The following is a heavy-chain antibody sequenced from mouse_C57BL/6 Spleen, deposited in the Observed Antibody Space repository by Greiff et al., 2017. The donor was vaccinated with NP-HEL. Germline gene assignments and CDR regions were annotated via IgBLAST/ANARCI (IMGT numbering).Heavy chain of an antibody. J-gene: IGHJ4*01. Sequence: EVMLVESGGGLVQPGGSLKLSCAASGFTFSDYGMAWVRQAPRKGPEWVAFISNLAYSIYYADTVTGRFTISRENAKNTLYLEMSSLRSEDTAMYYCARLGFITTVGDAMDYWGQGTSVTVSS. V-gene: IGHV5-15*01. CDR2: ISNLAYSI. D-gene: IGHD1-1*01. CDR3: ARLGFITTVGDAMDY. CDR1: GFTFSDYG.